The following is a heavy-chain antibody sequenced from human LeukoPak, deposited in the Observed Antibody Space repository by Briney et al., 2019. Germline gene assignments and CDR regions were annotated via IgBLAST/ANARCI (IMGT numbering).Heavy chain of an antibody. Sequence: SQTLSLTCAISGDSVSSNSAAWSWITQSPTRGLEWLGRTFYRSKWNNDYPVFVKSRIAINADTSKNQFSLQLNSVTPEDTAVYYCARDARTTVSTGAYFMEVWGKGTTVTVSS. J-gene: IGHJ6*03. V-gene: IGHV6-1*01. D-gene: IGHD4-17*01. CDR3: ARDARTTVSTGAYFMEV. CDR1: GDSVSSNSAA. CDR2: TFYRSKWNN.